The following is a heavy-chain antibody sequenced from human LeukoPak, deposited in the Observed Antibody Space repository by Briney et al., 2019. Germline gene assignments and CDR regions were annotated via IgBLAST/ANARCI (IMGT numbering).Heavy chain of an antibody. CDR3: ARISYTSGNDFDY. CDR2: ISSSSSTI. V-gene: IGHV3-48*01. D-gene: IGHD6-19*01. CDR1: GFTFSNAW. J-gene: IGHJ4*02. Sequence: GGSLRLSCAASGFTFSNAWMSWVRQAPGKGLEWVSYISSSSSTIYYADSVKGRFTISRDNAKNSLYLHMNSLRAEDTAVYYCARISYTSGNDFDYWGQGTLVTVSS.